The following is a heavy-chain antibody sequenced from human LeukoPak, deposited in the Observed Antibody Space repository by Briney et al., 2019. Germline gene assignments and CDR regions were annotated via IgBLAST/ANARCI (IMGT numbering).Heavy chain of an antibody. D-gene: IGHD3-10*01. J-gene: IGHJ3*02. Sequence: ASVKVSCKASGYTFTGYYMHWVRQAPGQGLEWMGWINPNSGGTNYAQKFQGWVTMTRDTSISTAYMELSGLRSDDTAVYYCARGRITMVRGDDDAFDIWGQGTMVTVSS. V-gene: IGHV1-2*04. CDR2: INPNSGGT. CDR1: GYTFTGYY. CDR3: ARGRITMVRGDDDAFDI.